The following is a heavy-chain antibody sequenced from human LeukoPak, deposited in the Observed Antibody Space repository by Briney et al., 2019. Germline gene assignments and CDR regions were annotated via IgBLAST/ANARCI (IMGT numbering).Heavy chain of an antibody. CDR3: ARVLFYGDYDYYYYYMDV. CDR1: GYTFTGYY. V-gene: IGHV1-2*02. J-gene: IGHJ6*03. Sequence: ASVKVSCKASGYTFTGYYMHWVRQAPGQGLEWMGWINPNSGGTNYAQKFQGRVTMTRDTSISTAYMELSRLRSDDTAVYYCARVLFYGDYDYYYYYMDVWGKGTTVTVSS. D-gene: IGHD4-17*01. CDR2: INPNSGGT.